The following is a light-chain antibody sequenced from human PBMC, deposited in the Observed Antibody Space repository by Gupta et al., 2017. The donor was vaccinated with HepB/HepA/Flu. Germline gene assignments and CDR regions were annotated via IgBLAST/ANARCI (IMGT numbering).Light chain of an antibody. CDR1: QSISNY. CDR3: QQSYTTLS. CDR2: AAS. J-gene: IGKJ3*01. V-gene: IGKV1-39*01. Sequence: DIQMTQSPSSLSASIGDRVTITCRASQSISNYLNWYQQKPGKAPNLLIYAASSLHSGVPSRCSGSGSGTVFTLTISSLQPEDFATYYCQQSYTTLSFGPGTKVDIK.